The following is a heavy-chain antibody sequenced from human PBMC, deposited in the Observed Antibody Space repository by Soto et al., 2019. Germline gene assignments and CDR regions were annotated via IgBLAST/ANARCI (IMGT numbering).Heavy chain of an antibody. CDR2: ISAYNGNT. D-gene: IGHD3-22*01. Sequence: ASVKVSCKASGYTFTSYGISWVRQAPGQGLEWMGWISAYNGNTNYAQKLQGRVTMTTDTSTSTAYMELRSLRSDDTAVYYCARGGGYFYDKSGYYFRNPYDYWSQGTLVTVSS. V-gene: IGHV1-18*01. J-gene: IGHJ4*02. CDR3: ARGGGYFYDKSGYYFRNPYDY. CDR1: GYTFTSYG.